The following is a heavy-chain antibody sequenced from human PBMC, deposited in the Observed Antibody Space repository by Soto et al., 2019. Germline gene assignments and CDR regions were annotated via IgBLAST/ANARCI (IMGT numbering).Heavy chain of an antibody. CDR3: SRHPVRITMVRGVSFAFDI. Sequence: SETLSLTCTISGGSISGFYWGWIRQPPGKGLEWIGNIYYSGSANYDPSLRSRVTISLNTSKNQFSLKLSSVTAADTAVYYCSRHPVRITMVRGVSFAFDIWGQGTMVTVSS. V-gene: IGHV4-59*08. J-gene: IGHJ3*02. CDR1: GGSISGFY. CDR2: IYYSGSA. D-gene: IGHD3-10*01.